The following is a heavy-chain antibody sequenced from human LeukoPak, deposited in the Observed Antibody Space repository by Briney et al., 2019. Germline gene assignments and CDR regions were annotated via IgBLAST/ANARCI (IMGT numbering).Heavy chain of an antibody. Sequence: GGSLRLSCAASGFTFSSYATSWIRQAPGKGLEWVSYISSSGSTIYYADSVKGRFTISRDNAKNSLYLQMNSLRAEDTAVYYCARDHGWVATIMYPHYWGQGTLVTVSS. J-gene: IGHJ4*02. CDR2: ISSSGSTI. CDR3: ARDHGWVATIMYPHY. CDR1: GFTFSSYA. V-gene: IGHV3-11*01. D-gene: IGHD5-12*01.